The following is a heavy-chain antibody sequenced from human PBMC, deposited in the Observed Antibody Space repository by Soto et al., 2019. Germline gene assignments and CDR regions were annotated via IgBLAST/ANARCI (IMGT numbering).Heavy chain of an antibody. CDR1: GFTFSDHY. V-gene: IGHV3-72*01. CDR2: TRNKANSYTT. D-gene: IGHD6-13*01. Sequence: VGSLRLSCAASGFTFSDHYMDWVRQAPGKGLEWVGRTRNKANSYTTEYAASVKGRFTISRDDSKNSLYLQMNSLKTEDTAVYYCARVYTSRWYPYGMDVWGQGTTVTVSS. CDR3: ARVYTSRWYPYGMDV. J-gene: IGHJ6*02.